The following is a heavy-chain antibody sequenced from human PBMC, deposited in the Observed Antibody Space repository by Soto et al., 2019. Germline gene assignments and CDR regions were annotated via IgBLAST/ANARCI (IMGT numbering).Heavy chain of an antibody. V-gene: IGHV4-30-4*01. Sequence: PSETLSLTCTVSGGSISSGDYYWSWIRQPPGKGLEWIGYIYYSGSTYYNPSLKSRVTISVDTSKNQFSLKLSSVTAADTAVYYCARAGVDTAMVDFDYWGQGTLVTVSS. CDR2: IYYSGST. CDR3: ARAGVDTAMVDFDY. CDR1: GGSISSGDYY. J-gene: IGHJ4*02. D-gene: IGHD5-18*01.